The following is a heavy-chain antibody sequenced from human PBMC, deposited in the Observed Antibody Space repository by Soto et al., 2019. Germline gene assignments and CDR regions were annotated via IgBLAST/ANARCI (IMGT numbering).Heavy chain of an antibody. D-gene: IGHD1-26*01. Sequence: QVQLQESGPGLVKPSGTLSLTCAVSGGSISSTDWWSWVRQPPGKGLEWIGEIYHGGSTNYNPSLKSRVAVSVDRSKNQFALKLTSVTAAETAVYYCAISKSGGSYYFDYWGQGTLVTVSS. CDR3: AISKSGGSYYFDY. CDR2: IYHGGST. J-gene: IGHJ4*02. CDR1: GGSISSTDW. V-gene: IGHV4-4*02.